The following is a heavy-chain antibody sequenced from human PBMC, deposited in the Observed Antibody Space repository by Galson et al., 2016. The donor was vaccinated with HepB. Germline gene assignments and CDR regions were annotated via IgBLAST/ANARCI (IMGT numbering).Heavy chain of an antibody. CDR1: GGTFSSYA. V-gene: IGHV1-69*13. CDR3: ARDGAAAVTGPEYFQH. Sequence: SVKVSCKASGGTFSSYAISRVRQAPGQGLEWMGGVIPIFGTANYAQKFQGRVTITADESTSTAYMELSSLRSEDAAVYYCARDGAAAVTGPEYFQHWGQGTLVTVSS. D-gene: IGHD6-13*01. CDR2: VIPIFGTA. J-gene: IGHJ1*01.